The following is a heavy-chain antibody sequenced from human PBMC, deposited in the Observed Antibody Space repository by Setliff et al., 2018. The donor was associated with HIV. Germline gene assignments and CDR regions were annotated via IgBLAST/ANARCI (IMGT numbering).Heavy chain of an antibody. CDR1: GFAFSTYN. CDR3: ARDRGSTSWRGGGFYYYGMDV. J-gene: IGHJ6*02. V-gene: IGHV3-21*01. CDR2: ISSSSSYM. D-gene: IGHD6-13*01. Sequence: LRLSCAASGFAFSTYNMNWVRQAPGKGLEWVSSISSSSSYMYYADSLKGRFTISLDSAKNSLYLQMNSLRAEDTAVYYCARDRGSTSWRGGGFYYYGMDVWGQGPRSPSP.